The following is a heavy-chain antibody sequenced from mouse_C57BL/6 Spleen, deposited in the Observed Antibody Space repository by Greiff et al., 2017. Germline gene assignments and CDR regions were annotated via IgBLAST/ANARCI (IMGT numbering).Heavy chain of an antibody. J-gene: IGHJ4*01. CDR2: IYPGSGNT. Sequence: VQVVESGPELVKPGASVKISCKASGYSFTSYYIHWVKQRPGQGLEWIGWIYPGSGNTKYNEKFKGKATLTADTASSTAYMQLSSLTSEDSAVYYCARYDGYLLYAMDYWGQGTSVTVSS. D-gene: IGHD2-3*01. CDR3: ARYDGYLLYAMDY. V-gene: IGHV1-66*01. CDR1: GYSFTSYY.